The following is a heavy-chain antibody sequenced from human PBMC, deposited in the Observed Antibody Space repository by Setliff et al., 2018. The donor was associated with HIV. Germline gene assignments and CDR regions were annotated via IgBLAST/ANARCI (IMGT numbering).Heavy chain of an antibody. J-gene: IGHJ3*02. D-gene: IGHD6-19*01. V-gene: IGHV1-3*01. Sequence: GASVKVSCKASGYTFTSYAMHWVRQAPGHRLEWMGWINAGNGNTKYSQKFQGRVTMTTDTSTSTAYMELRSLRSDDTAVYYCARDLGGWLDAFDIWGQGTMVTVSS. CDR1: GYTFTSYA. CDR3: ARDLGGWLDAFDI. CDR2: INAGNGNT.